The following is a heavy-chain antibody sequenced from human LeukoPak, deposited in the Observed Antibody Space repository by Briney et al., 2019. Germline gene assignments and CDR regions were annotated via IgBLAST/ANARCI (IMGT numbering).Heavy chain of an antibody. J-gene: IGHJ5*02. Sequence: NPSETLSLTCTVSGGSISSFYWRWIRQPPGKGLEWIGYIYYSGSTNYNPSLMSRVTISVDTSKNQFSLKLTSVTAADTAVYYCARAYSSSWYSWFDPWGQGTLVTVSS. V-gene: IGHV4-59*01. CDR1: GGSISSFY. CDR2: IYYSGST. CDR3: ARAYSSSWYSWFDP. D-gene: IGHD6-13*01.